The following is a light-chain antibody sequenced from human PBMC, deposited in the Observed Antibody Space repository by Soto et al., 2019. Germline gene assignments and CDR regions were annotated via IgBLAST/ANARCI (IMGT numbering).Light chain of an antibody. CDR1: QSVSSN. J-gene: IGKJ4*01. V-gene: IGKV3-15*01. CDR3: QQYKKWPPLT. Sequence: EIVMTQSPATLSVSPGEGATLSCRASQSVSSNLAWYQQKPGQAPRLLIYGASTRATGIPARFSGSGSGTEFTLTISSLQSEDFAVYYCQQYKKWPPLTFGGGTKVDIK. CDR2: GAS.